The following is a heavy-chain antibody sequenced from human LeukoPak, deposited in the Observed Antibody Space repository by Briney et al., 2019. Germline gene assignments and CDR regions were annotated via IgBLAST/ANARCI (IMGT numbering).Heavy chain of an antibody. CDR1: GYTFTSYY. V-gene: IGHV1-46*01. Sequence: ASVKVSCKASGYTFTSYYMHWVRQAPGQGPEWMGIINPGGDSTSYAQKFQGRVTMTRDMSTSTVYMELSSLRSEDTAVYYCARVDGYSSGPYNWFDPWGQGTLVTVSS. CDR3: ARVDGYSSGPYNWFDP. J-gene: IGHJ5*02. CDR2: INPGGDST. D-gene: IGHD6-19*01.